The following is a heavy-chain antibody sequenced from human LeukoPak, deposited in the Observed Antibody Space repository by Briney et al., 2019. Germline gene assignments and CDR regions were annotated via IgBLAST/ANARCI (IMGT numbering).Heavy chain of an antibody. V-gene: IGHV4-59*01. CDR3: ARGVDFWSGYYSPRFDY. D-gene: IGHD3-3*01. CDR2: IYYSGST. Sequence: SETLSLTCTVSGGSISSYYWSWIRQPPGKGLEWIGYIYYSGSTNYNPSLKSRVTISVDTSKNQFSLKLSSVTAADTAVYYCARGVDFWSGYYSPRFDYWGQGTLFTVSS. CDR1: GGSISSYY. J-gene: IGHJ4*02.